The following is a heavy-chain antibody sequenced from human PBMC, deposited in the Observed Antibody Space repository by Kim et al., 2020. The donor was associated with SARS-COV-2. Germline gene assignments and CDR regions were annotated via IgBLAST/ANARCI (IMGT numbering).Heavy chain of an antibody. CDR1: GYTFTSYG. CDR3: ARTSAGAYDFWSGYYLT. CDR2: ISAYNGNT. Sequence: ASVKVSCKASGYTFTSYGISWVRQAPGQGLEWMGWISAYNGNTNYAQKLQGRVTMTTDTSTSTAYMELRSLRSDDTAVYYCARTSAGAYDFWSGYYLTWGQGTLVTVSS. D-gene: IGHD3-3*01. V-gene: IGHV1-18*01. J-gene: IGHJ5*02.